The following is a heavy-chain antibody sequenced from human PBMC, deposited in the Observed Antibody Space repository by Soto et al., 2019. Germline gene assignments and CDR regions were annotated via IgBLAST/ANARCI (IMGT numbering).Heavy chain of an antibody. CDR1: GVSVKGFE. CDR2: IGTAGDT. J-gene: IGHJ4*02. V-gene: IGHV3-13*01. Sequence: PGGSLGLGCEACGVSVKGFEMDGVRKPTGKGLEWVSTIGTAGDTYYAVSVKGRFTISRDNAKNSLSLQMNSLRAGDTAVYFCARGQEVGAHFFDSWGQGTQVTVSS. CDR3: ARGQEVGAHFFDS. D-gene: IGHD2-15*01.